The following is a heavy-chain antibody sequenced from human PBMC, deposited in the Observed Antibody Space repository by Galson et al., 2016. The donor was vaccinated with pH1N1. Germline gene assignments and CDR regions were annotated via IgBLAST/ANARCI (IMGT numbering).Heavy chain of an antibody. J-gene: IGHJ3*02. CDR1: DFTFGSYE. Sequence: SLRLSCAASDFTFGSYEMSWVRQAPGKGLEWVAYISSSGSAIYYADSVEGRFTISRENAGNSLFLQMSSLRAEDTAVYYCARDTSGHAPRPYGAFDIWGQGTMVTVSS. CDR3: ARDTSGHAPRPYGAFDI. D-gene: IGHD3-10*01. CDR2: ISSSGSAI. V-gene: IGHV3-48*03.